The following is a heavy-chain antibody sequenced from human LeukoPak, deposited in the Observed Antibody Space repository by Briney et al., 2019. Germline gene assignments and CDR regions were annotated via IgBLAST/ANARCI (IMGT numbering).Heavy chain of an antibody. V-gene: IGHV3-21*01. J-gene: IGHJ2*01. Sequence: GGSLRLSCAASGFTFSSYSMNWVRQAPGKGPEWVSSISSSSSYIYYADSVKGRFTISRDNAKNSLYLQMNSLRAEDTAVYYCAREIGSDCGGRYFDLWGRGTLVTVSS. D-gene: IGHD2-21*02. CDR2: ISSSSSYI. CDR1: GFTFSSYS. CDR3: AREIGSDCGGRYFDL.